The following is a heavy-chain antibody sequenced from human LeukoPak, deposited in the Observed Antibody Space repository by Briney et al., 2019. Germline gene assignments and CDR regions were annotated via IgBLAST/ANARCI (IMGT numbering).Heavy chain of an antibody. CDR2: IDKAGAT. CDR3: ARSRGWWCLHC. D-gene: IGHD2-8*02. J-gene: IGHJ4*02. Sequence: GGTLTLSCAASGFTFNTYALGWVRQAPGKGLDWVSAIDKAGATYFTHAVKGRFTISRDNSKNTLYLQMNSLSAADPAVYYCARSRGWWCLHCWGQGTPVTVS. V-gene: IGHV3-23*01. CDR1: GFTFNTYA.